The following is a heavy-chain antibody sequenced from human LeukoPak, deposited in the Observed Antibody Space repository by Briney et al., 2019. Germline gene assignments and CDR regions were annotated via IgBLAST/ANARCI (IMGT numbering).Heavy chain of an antibody. Sequence: SETLSLTCTVSGDSIISHYWSWIRQPPGKGLEWIGYVYYSGSTNYNPSLKTRVTIPVDTSKNQFSLKLTSVTAADTAVYYCARDRRYYDTRGSPLGWFDPWGQGTPVTVSS. V-gene: IGHV4-59*11. CDR2: VYYSGST. CDR1: GDSIISHY. CDR3: ARDRRYYDTRGSPLGWFDP. J-gene: IGHJ5*02. D-gene: IGHD3-22*01.